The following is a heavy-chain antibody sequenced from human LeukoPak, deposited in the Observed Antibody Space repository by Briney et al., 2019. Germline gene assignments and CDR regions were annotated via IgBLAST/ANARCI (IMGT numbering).Heavy chain of an antibody. CDR1: GFTFSSYA. J-gene: IGHJ4*02. CDR3: ASYGDYGPGNY. V-gene: IGHV3-30-3*01. D-gene: IGHD4-17*01. Sequence: GGSLRLSCAASGFTFSSYAMSWVRQAPGKGLEWVAVISYDGSNKYYADSVKGRFTISRDNSKNTLYLQMNSLRAEDTAVYYCASYGDYGPGNYWGQGTLVTVSS. CDR2: ISYDGSNK.